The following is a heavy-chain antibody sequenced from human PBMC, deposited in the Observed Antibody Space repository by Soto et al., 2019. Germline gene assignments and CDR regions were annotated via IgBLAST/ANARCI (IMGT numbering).Heavy chain of an antibody. CDR2: ISDSSSKT. CDR1: GFTFGNYA. V-gene: IGHV3-23*01. J-gene: IGHJ4*02. Sequence: EVQLLESGGALTQPGGSLRLSCSASGFTFGNYAMNWVRQAPGKGLEWVSSISDSSSKTYYADSVKGRFTISRDNSKXXXXXXXXXXXXXXXXXXXXXXXXXXXWAHFDYWGQGTQVIVSS. CDR3: XXXXXXXWAHFDY.